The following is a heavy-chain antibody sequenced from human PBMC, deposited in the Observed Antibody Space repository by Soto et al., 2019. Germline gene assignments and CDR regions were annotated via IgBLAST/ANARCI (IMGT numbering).Heavy chain of an antibody. CDR2: VYYNGGT. D-gene: IGHD6-13*01. Sequence: PSETLSLTCTVSGGSINSGDYYWTWIRQPPGKGLEWIGYVYYNGGTYYNPSLGSRVTMSIDTSKNQFSLKLSSVAAPDTAVYYCARDGTAPGTHFPNWFDPWGQGILVTVSS. CDR1: GGSINSGDYY. V-gene: IGHV4-30-4*01. J-gene: IGHJ5*02. CDR3: ARDGTAPGTHFPNWFDP.